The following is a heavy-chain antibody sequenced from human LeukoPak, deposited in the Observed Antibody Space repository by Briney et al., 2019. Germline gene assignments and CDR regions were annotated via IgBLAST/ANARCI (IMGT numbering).Heavy chain of an antibody. J-gene: IGHJ4*02. CDR1: GYTFTSYG. CDR3: ARSRHSYDSSGFPHY. V-gene: IGHV1-18*01. D-gene: IGHD3-22*01. Sequence: ASVKVSCKASGYTFTSYGISWVRQAPGQGLEWMGWISAYNGNTNYAQKLQGRVTMTTDTSTSTAYMELRSLRAEDTALYYCARSRHSYDSSGFPHYWGQGTLVTVSS. CDR2: ISAYNGNT.